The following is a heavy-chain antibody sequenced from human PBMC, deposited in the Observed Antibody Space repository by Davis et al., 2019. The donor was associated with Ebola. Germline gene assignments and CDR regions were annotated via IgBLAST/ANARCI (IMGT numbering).Heavy chain of an antibody. Sequence: SVKVSCKASGGTFSSYAISWVRQAPGQGLEWMGGIIPIFGTANYAQKFQGRVTMTRDTSISTAYMELSSLRSEDTAVYYCARDLELRFLEWWFDPWGQGTLVTVSS. D-gene: IGHD3-3*01. CDR2: IIPIFGTA. CDR3: ARDLELRFLEWWFDP. J-gene: IGHJ5*02. CDR1: GGTFSSYA. V-gene: IGHV1-69*05.